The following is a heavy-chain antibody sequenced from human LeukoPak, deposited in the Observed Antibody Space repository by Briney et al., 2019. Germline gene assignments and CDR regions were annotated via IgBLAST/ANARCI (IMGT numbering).Heavy chain of an antibody. CDR1: GFTFSSYW. J-gene: IGHJ4*02. D-gene: IGHD2-2*01. Sequence: GGSLRLSCAASGFTFSSYWMHWVRQAPGKGLVWVSRINSDGSSTSYADSVKGRFTISRDNAKNTLYLQMNSLRAEDTAVYYCSTKFLRYQAVFWGQGNLVTVSS. CDR2: INSDGSST. V-gene: IGHV3-74*01. CDR3: STKFLRYQAVF.